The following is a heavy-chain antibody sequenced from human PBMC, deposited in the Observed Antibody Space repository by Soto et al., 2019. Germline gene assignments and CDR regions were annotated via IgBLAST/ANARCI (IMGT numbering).Heavy chain of an antibody. J-gene: IGHJ4*01. CDR1: GFTFSNYA. Sequence: GSLRLSCAASGFTFSNYAMTWVRQAPGKVPGEGLERVSGISGSDGKTYYADSVRGRFTISRDNSENTLYLQMNSLRVEDTAVYHCAKTGWTYRYPIYYFDYWGHGTXVTVSS. CDR3: AKTGWTYRYPIYYFDY. D-gene: IGHD3-16*02. CDR2: ISGSDGKT. V-gene: IGHV3-23*01.